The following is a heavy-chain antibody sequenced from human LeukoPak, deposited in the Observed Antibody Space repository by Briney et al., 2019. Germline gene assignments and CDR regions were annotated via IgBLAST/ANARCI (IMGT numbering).Heavy chain of an antibody. CDR2: INPNSGDT. CDR1: GYTFTGYY. J-gene: IGHJ4*02. Sequence: ASVKVSCKPSGYTFTGYYMHWVRQAPGLGLEWMGWINPNSGDTNYAQKFQGRVTMTRDTSISTAYMELSRLRSDDTAVYYCARCRDEFGDYGFDFWGQGALVTVSS. D-gene: IGHD4-17*01. V-gene: IGHV1-2*02. CDR3: ARCRDEFGDYGFDF.